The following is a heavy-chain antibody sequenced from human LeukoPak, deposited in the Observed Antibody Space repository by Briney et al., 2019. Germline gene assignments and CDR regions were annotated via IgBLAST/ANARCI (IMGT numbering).Heavy chain of an antibody. V-gene: IGHV3-11*04. CDR2: ISSSGNTT. J-gene: IGHJ4*02. D-gene: IGHD6-19*01. Sequence: PGGSLRLSCAASGFTFSGNYMSWIRQAPGKGLEWVSYISSSGNTTKNADSVKGRFTITRDNAKNSLYLQMNSLRAEDTAVYYCARDGGSAWFLDYWGQGTLVTVSS. CDR1: GFTFSGNY. CDR3: ARDGGSAWFLDY.